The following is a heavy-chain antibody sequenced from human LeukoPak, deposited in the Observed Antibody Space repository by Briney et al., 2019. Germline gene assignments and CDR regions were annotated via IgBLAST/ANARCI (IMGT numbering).Heavy chain of an antibody. CDR2: INHSGST. J-gene: IGHJ3*02. Sequence: PSETLSLTCSVSGGSISSKTYFWGWIRQPPGKGLEWIGEINHSGSTNYNPSLKSRVTISVDTSKNQFSLKLSSVTAADTAVYYCARHIVVVPAAPRDAFDIWGQGTMVTVSS. CDR3: ARHIVVVPAAPRDAFDI. CDR1: GGSISSKTYF. D-gene: IGHD2-2*01. V-gene: IGHV4-39*01.